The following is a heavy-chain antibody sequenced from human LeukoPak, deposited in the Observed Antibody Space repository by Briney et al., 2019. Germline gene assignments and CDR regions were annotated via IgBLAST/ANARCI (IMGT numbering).Heavy chain of an antibody. CDR3: AREQNSSGWFSYYYYYYMDV. CDR1: GGSISSYY. V-gene: IGHV4-4*07. D-gene: IGHD6-19*01. Sequence: PSETLSLTCTVSGGSISSYYWSWLRQPAGKGLEWIGRIYTSGSTNYNPSLKSRVTMSVDTSKNQFSLKLSSVTAADTAVYYCAREQNSSGWFSYYYYYYMDVWGKGTTVTISS. J-gene: IGHJ6*03. CDR2: IYTSGST.